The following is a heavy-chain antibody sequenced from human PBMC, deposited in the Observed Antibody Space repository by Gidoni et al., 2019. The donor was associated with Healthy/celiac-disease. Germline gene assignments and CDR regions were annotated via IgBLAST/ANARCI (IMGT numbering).Heavy chain of an antibody. Sequence: QVQLVESVGDLVKPGGSLTLHCAASGFTFSDYYISWLRQAPGQGLDWVSCISSSSSYTNYADSVKGRFTISRDNAKNSLYLQMNSLRAEDTAVYYCARVEYYYDRRLDPWGQGTLVTVSS. D-gene: IGHD3-22*01. V-gene: IGHV3-11*06. CDR1: GFTFSDYY. CDR3: ARVEYYYDRRLDP. J-gene: IGHJ5*02. CDR2: ISSSSSYT.